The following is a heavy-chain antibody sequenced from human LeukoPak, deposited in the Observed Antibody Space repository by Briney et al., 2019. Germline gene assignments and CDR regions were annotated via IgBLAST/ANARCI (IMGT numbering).Heavy chain of an antibody. Sequence: ASVKVSCKASGGTFSSYAISWVRQAPGQGLEWMGGIIPIFGTANYAQKFQGRVTITADESTSTAYMELSSLRSEDTAVYYCATGRDRYCSGGSCYLGDGYWGQGTLVTVSS. CDR3: ATGRDRYCSGGSCYLGDGY. D-gene: IGHD2-15*01. CDR2: IIPIFGTA. CDR1: GGTFSSYA. J-gene: IGHJ4*02. V-gene: IGHV1-69*13.